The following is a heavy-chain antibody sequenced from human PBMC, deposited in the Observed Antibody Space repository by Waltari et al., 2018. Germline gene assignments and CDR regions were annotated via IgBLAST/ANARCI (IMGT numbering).Heavy chain of an antibody. V-gene: IGHV3-7*04. CDR1: GFTFSSCW. J-gene: IGHJ4*02. CDR3: ARADYGDSADYDY. Sequence: EVQLVESGGTLVQPGGSLRLSCVASGFTFSSCWMTWVRQAPGKGLEWLANINEDGSEKFYVDSVTGRFAISRDNSKNSLYLQMNTLTVEDTAVYYCARADYGDSADYDYWGQGTLVTVSS. CDR2: INEDGSEK. D-gene: IGHD4-17*01.